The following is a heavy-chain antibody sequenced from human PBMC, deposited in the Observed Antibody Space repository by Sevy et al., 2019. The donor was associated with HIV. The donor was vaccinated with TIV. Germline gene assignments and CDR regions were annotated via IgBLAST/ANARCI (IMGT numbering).Heavy chain of an antibody. D-gene: IGHD2-15*01. Sequence: GGSLRLSCVASGFHFENYGMHWVRQRPGEGPEWVSGISWNSASLGYAESVRGRFTISRDNARNVLFLQMNSLREEDTALYFCAKSTERDTSGDYYLSAMDIWGDGTTVTVSS. J-gene: IGHJ6*04. CDR2: ISWNSASL. CDR1: GFHFENYG. V-gene: IGHV3-9*01. CDR3: AKSTERDTSGDYYLSAMDI.